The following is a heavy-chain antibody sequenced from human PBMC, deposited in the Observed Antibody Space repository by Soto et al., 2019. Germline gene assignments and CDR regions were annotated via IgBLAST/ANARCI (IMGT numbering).Heavy chain of an antibody. D-gene: IGHD1-7*01. Sequence: SVKVSCKASGYTFTSYGISWVRQAPGQGLEWMGGIIPNFGNANYAQKFQGRVTITADESTSTAYMELSSLRSEDTAVYVCARVNWYSAPFDYWAQRTLVTGSS. CDR1: GYTFTSYG. CDR3: ARVNWYSAPFDY. V-gene: IGHV1-69*13. J-gene: IGHJ4*02. CDR2: IIPNFGNA.